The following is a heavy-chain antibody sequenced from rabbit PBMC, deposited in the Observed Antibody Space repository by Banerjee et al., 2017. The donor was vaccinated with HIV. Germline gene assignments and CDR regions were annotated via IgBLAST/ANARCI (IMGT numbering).Heavy chain of an antibody. CDR1: GFDFSSSYY. V-gene: IGHV1S45*01. Sequence: QEQLVESGGGLVQPEGSLTLTCTASGFDFSSSYYMCWVRQAPGKGLEWIACIYTGSTGTTDYASWAKGRFTISKTSATTVDLKMTSLTAADTATYFCARDPYPSSGGYYSHYFNLWGPGTLVTVS. J-gene: IGHJ4*01. D-gene: IGHD1-1*01. CDR3: ARDPYPSSGGYYSHYFNL. CDR2: IYTGSTGTT.